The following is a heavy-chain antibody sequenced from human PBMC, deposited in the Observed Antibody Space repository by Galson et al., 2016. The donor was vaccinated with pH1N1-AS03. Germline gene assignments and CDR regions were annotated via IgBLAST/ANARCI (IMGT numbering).Heavy chain of an antibody. J-gene: IGHJ4*02. V-gene: IGHV3-23*01. Sequence: SLRLSCAASGFTFSDYAMSWVRQAPGKGLEWVSAISGSGGSTYYADSVKGRFTISRDNSKNTLHLQMNSLRAEDTAVYYCAKSKDMAATAGDYWGQGTLVTVSS. CDR3: AKSKDMAATAGDY. D-gene: IGHD5-12*01. CDR2: ISGSGGST. CDR1: GFTFSDYA.